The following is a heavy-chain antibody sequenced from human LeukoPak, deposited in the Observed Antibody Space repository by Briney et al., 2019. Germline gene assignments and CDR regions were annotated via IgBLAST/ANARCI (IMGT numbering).Heavy chain of an antibody. CDR2: INPSGGST. Sequence: ASVKVSCKASGYTFTSYYMHWVLQAPGQGLEWMGIINPSGGSTSYAQKFQGRVTMTRDTSTSTVYMELSSLRSEDTAVYYCARESVGITMVRGVITVGAFDIWGQGTMVTVSS. V-gene: IGHV1-46*01. CDR3: ARESVGITMVRGVITVGAFDI. CDR1: GYTFTSYY. D-gene: IGHD3-10*01. J-gene: IGHJ3*02.